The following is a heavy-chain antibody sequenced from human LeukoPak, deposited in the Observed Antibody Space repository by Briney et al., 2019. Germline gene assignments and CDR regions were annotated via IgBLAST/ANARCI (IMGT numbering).Heavy chain of an antibody. D-gene: IGHD2-21*02. CDR1: GDSISSYY. CDR2: IYYSGST. V-gene: IGHV4-59*01. CDR3: ARARRDEYYFDY. J-gene: IGHJ4*02. Sequence: SETLSLTCTVSGDSISSYYWSWIRQPPGKGLEWIGYIYYSGSTNYNPSLKSRVTISVDTSKNQFSLKLNSVTAADTAVYYCARARRDEYYFDYWGQGTLVTVSS.